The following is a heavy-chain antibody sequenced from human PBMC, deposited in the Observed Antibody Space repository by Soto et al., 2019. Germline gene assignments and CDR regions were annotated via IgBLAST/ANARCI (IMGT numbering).Heavy chain of an antibody. Sequence: SETLSLTCTVSGGSISSSSYYWGWIRQPPGKGLEWIGSIYYSGSTYYNPSLKSRVTISVDTSKNQFSLKLSSVTAADTAVYYCASRIMITFGGVIVPTDYFDYWGQGTLVTVSS. J-gene: IGHJ4*02. D-gene: IGHD3-16*02. V-gene: IGHV4-39*01. CDR1: GGSISSSSYY. CDR3: ASRIMITFGGVIVPTDYFDY. CDR2: IYYSGST.